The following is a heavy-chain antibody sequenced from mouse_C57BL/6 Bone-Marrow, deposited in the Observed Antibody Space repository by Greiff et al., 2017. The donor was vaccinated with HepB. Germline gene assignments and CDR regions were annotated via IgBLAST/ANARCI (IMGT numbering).Heavy chain of an antibody. J-gene: IGHJ1*03. Sequence: VQLQQSGAELARPGASVKLSCKASGYTFTSYGISWVKQRTGQGLEWIGEIYPRSGNTYYNEKFKGKATLTADKSSSTAYMELRSLTSEDSAVYFCASPLYYGNYDWYFDVWGTGTTVTVSS. CDR1: GYTFTSYG. D-gene: IGHD2-1*01. V-gene: IGHV1-81*01. CDR3: ASPLYYGNYDWYFDV. CDR2: IYPRSGNT.